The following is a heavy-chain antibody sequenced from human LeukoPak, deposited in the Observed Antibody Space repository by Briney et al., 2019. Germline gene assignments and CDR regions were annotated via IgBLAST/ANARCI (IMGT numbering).Heavy chain of an antibody. D-gene: IGHD3-22*01. Sequence: GGSLRLSCAASGFTFSSYAMSWVRQAPGKGLEWVANIKQDGSEKYYVDSVKGRFTISRDNAKNSLYLQMNSLRAEDTAVYYCARAAYYYDSSGYYYLAAFDIWGQGTMVTVSS. CDR3: ARAAYYYDSSGYYYLAAFDI. V-gene: IGHV3-7*01. CDR1: GFTFSSYA. J-gene: IGHJ3*02. CDR2: IKQDGSEK.